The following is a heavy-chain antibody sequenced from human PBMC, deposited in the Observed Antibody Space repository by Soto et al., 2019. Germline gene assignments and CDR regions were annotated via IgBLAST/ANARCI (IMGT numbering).Heavy chain of an antibody. CDR1: GGSISGSSYY. V-gene: IGHV4-39*01. J-gene: IGHJ5*02. D-gene: IGHD2-2*01. CDR3: ARPHCSSSNCPNWFDP. CDR2: IHYTETT. Sequence: QVQLQESGPGLVKRSETLSLTCTVSGGSISGSSYYWGWIRQPPGKGLEWIGSIHYTETTYYNPSLKSRVTISVDTSKNQLFLKLSSVTAADTAVYYCARPHCSSSNCPNWFDPWGQGTLVTVSS.